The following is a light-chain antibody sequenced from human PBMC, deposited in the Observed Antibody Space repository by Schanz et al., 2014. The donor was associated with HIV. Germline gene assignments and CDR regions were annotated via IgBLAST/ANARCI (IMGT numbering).Light chain of an antibody. CDR2: LNSDGSH. V-gene: IGLV4-69*01. Sequence: QLVLTQSSSASASLGASVKLTCTLSSGHSSYAIAWHQQQPEKGPRYLMKLNSDGSHSKGDGIPDRFSGTSSGAERYLTISSLQSEDEADYYCQTWDTGIRVFGGGTKLTVL. CDR3: QTWDTGIRV. CDR1: SGHSSYA. J-gene: IGLJ3*02.